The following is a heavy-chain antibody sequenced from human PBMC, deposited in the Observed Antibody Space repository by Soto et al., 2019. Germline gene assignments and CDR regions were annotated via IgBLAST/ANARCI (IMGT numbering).Heavy chain of an antibody. D-gene: IGHD1-26*01. CDR2: VYNTGST. CDR3: ARASGGSYGAFDI. Sequence: SETLSLTCTVSGASIVSSDHYWSWIRQPPGKGLEWIGCVYNTGSTNYDPSFKSRVTISADTSRNQFSLKLTSVTAADTAVYYCARASGGSYGAFDIWGQGTMVT. CDR1: GASIVSSDHY. J-gene: IGHJ3*02. V-gene: IGHV4-61*08.